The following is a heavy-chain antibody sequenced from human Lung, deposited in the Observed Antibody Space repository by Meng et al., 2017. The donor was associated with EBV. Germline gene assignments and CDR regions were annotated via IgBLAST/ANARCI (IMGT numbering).Heavy chain of an antibody. CDR2: INRSGST. J-gene: IGHJ4*02. CDR3: ARLYRGGWYL. D-gene: IGHD6-19*01. Sequence: QEQRQQLGAGLLKPSETLSLTCAVYGGYLSAYYWSWIRQPPGKGLEWIGEINRSGSTNYNPSLKSRLTVSMDTSKNQFSLKLSSVTAADTAVYYCARLYRGGWYLWGRGTLVTVSS. V-gene: IGHV4-34*02. CDR1: GGYLSAYY.